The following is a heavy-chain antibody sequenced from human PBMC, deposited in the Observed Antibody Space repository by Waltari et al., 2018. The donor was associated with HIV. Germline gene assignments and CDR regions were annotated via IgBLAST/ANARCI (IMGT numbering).Heavy chain of an antibody. Sequence: EVQLVESGGGLVQPGRSLRLSCAASGFTFDDYALHWVRQAPGKGLVWVSGITWNSGSIAYADSVKGRFTISRDNANNSLYLQMNTLRAADTALYYCVKASGLLLPSYYFDYWGQGTLVTVSS. CDR1: GFTFDDYA. J-gene: IGHJ4*02. V-gene: IGHV3-9*01. D-gene: IGHD2-21*01. CDR2: ITWNSGSI. CDR3: VKASGLLLPSYYFDY.